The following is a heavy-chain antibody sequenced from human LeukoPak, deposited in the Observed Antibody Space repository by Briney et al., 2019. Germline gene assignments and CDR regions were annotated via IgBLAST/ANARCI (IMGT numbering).Heavy chain of an antibody. CDR3: ARRSLVSGGALDY. V-gene: IGHV4-59*01. CDR2: MYFSGST. D-gene: IGHD2-15*01. CDR1: GGSINSYY. Sequence: SETLSLTCTVSGGSINSYYWSWIRQPPGKGLEWIGYMYFSGSTNYNPSLKSRVTISVDTSKNQFSLKLRSVTAADTAIYFCARRSLVSGGALDYWGQGTLVIVSS. J-gene: IGHJ4*02.